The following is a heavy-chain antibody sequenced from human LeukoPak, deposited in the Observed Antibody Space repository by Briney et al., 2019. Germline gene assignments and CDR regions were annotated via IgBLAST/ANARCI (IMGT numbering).Heavy chain of an antibody. Sequence: GGSLRLSCAASGFTFSSYSMNWVRQAPGKGLEWVSYISSSSSTIYYADSVKGRFTISRDNAKNSLYLQMNSLRAEDTAVYYCALGKDGLFDYWGQGTLVTVSS. D-gene: IGHD5-24*01. CDR1: GFTFSSYS. J-gene: IGHJ4*02. CDR3: ALGKDGLFDY. CDR2: ISSSSSTI. V-gene: IGHV3-48*01.